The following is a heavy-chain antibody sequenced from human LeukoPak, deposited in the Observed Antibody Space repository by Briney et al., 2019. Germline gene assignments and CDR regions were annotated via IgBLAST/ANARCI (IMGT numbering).Heavy chain of an antibody. V-gene: IGHV1-8*01. J-gene: IGHJ4*02. D-gene: IGHD4-11*01. CDR3: ARGDTVTTSDDY. CDR1: VYTFTNYD. CDR2: MNPNSGNT. Sequence: GASVKVSCKASVYTFTNYDINWVRQATGQGLAWMGWMNPNSGNTGYAQKFQGRVTMTRNTSISTAYMELSSLRSEDTAVYYCARGDTVTTSDDYWGQGTLVTVSS.